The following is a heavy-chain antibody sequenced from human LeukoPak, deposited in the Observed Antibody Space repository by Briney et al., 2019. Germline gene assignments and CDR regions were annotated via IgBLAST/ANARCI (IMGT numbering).Heavy chain of an antibody. CDR2: INPNSGGT. J-gene: IGHJ3*02. V-gene: IGHV1-2*02. CDR1: GYTFTGYY. D-gene: IGHD2-15*01. Sequence: ASVKVSCKASGYTFTGYYMHWVRQAPGQGLEWMGWINPNSGGTNYAQKFQGRVTMTRDTSISTAYMELSRLRSDDTAVYYCARAPLWWGFEAFDIWGQGTMVTVSS. CDR3: ARAPLWWGFEAFDI.